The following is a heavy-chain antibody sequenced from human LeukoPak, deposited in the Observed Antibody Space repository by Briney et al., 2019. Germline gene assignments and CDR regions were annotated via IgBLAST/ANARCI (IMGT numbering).Heavy chain of an antibody. D-gene: IGHD6-19*01. CDR2: ISSSGSTI. CDR3: ARDTPRRSIAVAGTLYCYYGMDV. V-gene: IGHV3-48*03. Sequence: GGSLRLSCAASGFTFSSYEMNWVRQAPGKGLEWVSYISSSGSTIYYADSVKGRFTISRDNAKNSLYLQMNSLRAEDTAVYYCARDTPRRSIAVAGTLYCYYGMDVWGQGTTVTVPS. CDR1: GFTFSSYE. J-gene: IGHJ6*02.